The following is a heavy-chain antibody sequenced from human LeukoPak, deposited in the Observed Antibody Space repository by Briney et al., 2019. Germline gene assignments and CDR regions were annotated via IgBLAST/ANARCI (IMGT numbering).Heavy chain of an antibody. CDR3: AELGTTMIGGV. V-gene: IGHV3-48*03. D-gene: IGHD3-10*02. CDR1: GFTFSSYE. CDR2: ISSSGSTI. J-gene: IGHJ6*04. Sequence: GGSLRLSCAASGFTFSSYEMNWVRQAPGKGLEWVSYISSSGSTIYYADSVKGRFTISIDNAKNSLYLQMNSLRAEDTAVYYCAELGTTMIGGVWGKGTTVTISS.